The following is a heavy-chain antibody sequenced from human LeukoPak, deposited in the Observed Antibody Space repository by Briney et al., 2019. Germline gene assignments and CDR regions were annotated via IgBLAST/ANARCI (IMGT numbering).Heavy chain of an antibody. CDR2: IYYGGST. D-gene: IGHD4-23*01. CDR3: ATSPGADYGGDHWFDP. J-gene: IGHJ5*02. Sequence: SETLSLTCTVSGGSISSSSYYWGWIRQPPGKGLEWIGSIYYGGSTYYNPSLKSRVTISVDTSKNQFSLKLRSVTATDTAVYHCATSPGADYGGDHWFDPWGQGTLVTVSS. CDR1: GGSISSSSYY. V-gene: IGHV4-39*01.